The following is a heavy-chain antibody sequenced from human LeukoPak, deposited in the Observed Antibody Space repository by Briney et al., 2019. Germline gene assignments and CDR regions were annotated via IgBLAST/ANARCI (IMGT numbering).Heavy chain of an antibody. CDR3: ARGRQFLEWATYYYYYYMDV. Sequence: ASVKVSCKASGYTFTSYDINWVRQATGQGLEWMGWMNPNSGNTGYAQKFQGRVTITRNTSISTAYMELSSLRSEDTAVYYCARGRQFLEWATYYYYYYMDVWGKGTTVTVSS. J-gene: IGHJ6*03. CDR2: MNPNSGNT. CDR1: GYTFTSYD. V-gene: IGHV1-8*03. D-gene: IGHD3-3*01.